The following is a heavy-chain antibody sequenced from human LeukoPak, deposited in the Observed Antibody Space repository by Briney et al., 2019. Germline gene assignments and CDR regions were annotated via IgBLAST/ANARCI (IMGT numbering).Heavy chain of an antibody. D-gene: IGHD5-12*01. CDR1: GFTFSSYW. Sequence: GGSLRLSCAASGFTFSSYWMAWVRQTPGKGLEWVANIKHDASEKYYVDSVKGRFTISRDNAQNSFYLQMNSLRAEDTAVYYCAQDRGSTGYALYDYWGQGTLVTVSS. CDR2: IKHDASEK. CDR3: AQDRGSTGYALYDY. J-gene: IGHJ4*02. V-gene: IGHV3-7*01.